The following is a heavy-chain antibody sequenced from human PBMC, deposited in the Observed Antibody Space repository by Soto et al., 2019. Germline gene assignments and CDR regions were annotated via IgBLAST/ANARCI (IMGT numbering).Heavy chain of an antibody. CDR3: ATDLSNGDDSYYFDY. Sequence: SETLSLSCAVSGYLISGGYSWCWVRQAPGKGLEWLGSIDWSGKTYKNPSPKSRVSASVDLSQNQFSLNLLSVTAAETAVYFCATDLSNGDDSYYFDYWGQGTLVTVSS. CDR1: GYLISGGYS. V-gene: IGHV4-38-2*02. D-gene: IGHD2-21*02. J-gene: IGHJ4*02. CDR2: IDWSGKT.